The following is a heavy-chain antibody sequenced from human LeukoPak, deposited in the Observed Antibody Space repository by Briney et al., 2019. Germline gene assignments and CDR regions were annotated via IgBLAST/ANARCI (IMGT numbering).Heavy chain of an antibody. CDR1: GGSISSGSYY. Sequence: SETLSLTCTVSGGSISSGSYYWSWIRQPAGKGLEWIGRIYTSGSTNYNPSLKSRVTISVDTSKNQFSLKLSSVTAADTAVYYCARGEEKPAANWFDPWGQGTLVTVSS. V-gene: IGHV4-61*02. CDR3: ARGEEKPAANWFDP. J-gene: IGHJ5*02. D-gene: IGHD2-2*01. CDR2: IYTSGST.